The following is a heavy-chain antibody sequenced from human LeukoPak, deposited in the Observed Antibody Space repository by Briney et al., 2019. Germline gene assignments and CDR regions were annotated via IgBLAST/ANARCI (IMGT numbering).Heavy chain of an antibody. D-gene: IGHD1-26*01. CDR2: INPNSGGT. Sequence: ASVKVSCKASGYTFTVYYMHWVRQAPGQGLEWMGWINPNSGGTNYAQKFQGRVTMTRDTSISTAYMELSRLRSDDTAVYYCAVIVGATFDYFDYWGQGTLVTVSS. CDR1: GYTFTVYY. J-gene: IGHJ4*02. V-gene: IGHV1-2*02. CDR3: AVIVGATFDYFDY.